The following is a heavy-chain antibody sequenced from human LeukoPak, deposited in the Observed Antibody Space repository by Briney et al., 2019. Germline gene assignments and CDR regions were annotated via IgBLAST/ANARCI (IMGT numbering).Heavy chain of an antibody. CDR3: ASFGTNWGSAVAGTDWFDP. CDR1: GFTFSSYS. CDR2: ISSSSSYI. V-gene: IGHV3-21*01. J-gene: IGHJ5*02. Sequence: GGSLRLSCAASGFTFSSYSMNWVRQAPGKGLEWVSSISSSSSYIYYADSVKGRFTISRDNAKNSLYLQMNSLRAEDTAVYYCASFGTNWGSAVAGTDWFDPWGQGTLVTVSS. D-gene: IGHD6-19*01.